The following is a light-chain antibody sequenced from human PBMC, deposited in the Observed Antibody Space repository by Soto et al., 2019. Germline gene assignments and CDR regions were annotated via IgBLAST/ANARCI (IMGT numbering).Light chain of an antibody. CDR3: QQYGSSPTT. CDR1: QSVSSN. J-gene: IGKJ1*01. CDR2: GAS. V-gene: IGKV3-20*01. Sequence: VVLTHSPATLSVSPCERATLSFRASQSVSSNLAWYQQKVGQAPRLLMYGASVRATGVPTRFSGSGSGTDFALTISRLEPEDFAVYYCQQYGSSPTTFGQGTKVDIK.